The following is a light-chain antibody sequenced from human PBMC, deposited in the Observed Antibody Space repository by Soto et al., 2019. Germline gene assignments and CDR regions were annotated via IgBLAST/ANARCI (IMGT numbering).Light chain of an antibody. CDR2: DAS. CDR3: QQYDSFSWA. V-gene: IGKV1-5*01. Sequence: DIQVTQSPSTLSTSVGDTITIAYRASQSIRSWLAWYQQKPGKAPKLLIFDASSLRSGVPSRFSGSGSGTEFTLTISSLQPDDFATYYCQQYDSFSWAFGQGTKVDI. J-gene: IGKJ1*01. CDR1: QSIRSW.